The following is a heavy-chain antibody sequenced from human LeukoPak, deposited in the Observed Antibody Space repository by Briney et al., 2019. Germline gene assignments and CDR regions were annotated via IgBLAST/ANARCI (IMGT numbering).Heavy chain of an antibody. D-gene: IGHD2-21*02. CDR1: GFTFSSYG. Sequence: PGGSLRLSCAASGFTFSSYGMHWVRQAPGKGLEWVAVISYDGSNKYYADSVKGRFTISRDNSKNTLYLQMNSLRADDTAVYYCAKAGCGADCYSGLDYWGQGTLVTVSS. V-gene: IGHV3-30*18. CDR2: ISYDGSNK. CDR3: AKAGCGADCYSGLDY. J-gene: IGHJ4*02.